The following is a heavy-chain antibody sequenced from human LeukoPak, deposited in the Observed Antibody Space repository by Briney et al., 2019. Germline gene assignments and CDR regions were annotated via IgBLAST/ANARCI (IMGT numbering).Heavy chain of an antibody. V-gene: IGHV4-59*01. CDR2: IYYSGST. D-gene: IGHD6-13*01. CDR3: ARAAAGPPSFDY. CDR1: GGSISSYY. Sequence: SETLSLTCTVSGGSISSYYWSWIRQPPGKGLEWIGYIYYSGSTNYNPSLKSRVTISVDTSKNQFSLKLSSVTAADTAVYYCARAAAGPPSFDYWGQGTLVTVSS. J-gene: IGHJ4*02.